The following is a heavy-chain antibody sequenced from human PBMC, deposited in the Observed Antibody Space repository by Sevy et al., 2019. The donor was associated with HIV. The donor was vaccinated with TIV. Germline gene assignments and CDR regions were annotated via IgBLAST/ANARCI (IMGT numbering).Heavy chain of an antibody. CDR3: VRDPNYDILTGYYRMIGWFDP. Sequence: GGSLRLSCAASGFTFSSYSMNWVRQAPGKGLEWVSYISSSSSTIYYADSVKGRFTISRDNAKNSLYMQMNSLRDEDTAVYYCVRDPNYDILTGYYRMIGWFDPWGQGTLVTVSS. CDR2: ISSSSSTI. V-gene: IGHV3-48*02. D-gene: IGHD3-9*01. J-gene: IGHJ5*02. CDR1: GFTFSSYS.